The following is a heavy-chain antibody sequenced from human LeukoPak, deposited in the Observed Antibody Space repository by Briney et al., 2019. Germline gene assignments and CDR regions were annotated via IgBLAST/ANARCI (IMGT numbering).Heavy chain of an antibody. V-gene: IGHV3-23*01. Sequence: GGSLRLSCAASGFTFSSYAMSWVRQAPGKGLEWVSAISGSGGSTYYADSVKGRFTISRDNSKNTLYLQMNSLRAEDTAVYYCAKVLTMYTAKKHVRFDYWGQGTLVTVSS. CDR2: ISGSGGST. CDR1: GFTFSSYA. CDR3: AKVLTMYTAKKHVRFDY. J-gene: IGHJ4*02. D-gene: IGHD5-18*01.